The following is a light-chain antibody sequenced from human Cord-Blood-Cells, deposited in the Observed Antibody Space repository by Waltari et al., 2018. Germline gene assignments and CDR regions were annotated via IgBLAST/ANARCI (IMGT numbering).Light chain of an antibody. V-gene: IGKV3-11*01. Sequence: EIALTQTPPTLSSTPGERSTLSCRASQSVSSYLAWYQQKPGQAPRLLIYDAYNRATGIPARFSGSGSGTDFTLTISSLEPEDFAVYYCQQRSNWPTFGQGTRLEIK. J-gene: IGKJ5*01. CDR3: QQRSNWPT. CDR2: DAY. CDR1: QSVSSY.